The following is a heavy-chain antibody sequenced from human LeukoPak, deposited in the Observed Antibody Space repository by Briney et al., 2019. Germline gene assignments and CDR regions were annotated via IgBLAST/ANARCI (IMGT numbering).Heavy chain of an antibody. Sequence: SETLSLTCTVSGGSISSYYWSWIRQPAGKGLEWIGRIYTSGSTNYNPSLKSRVTMSVDTSKNQFSLKLSSVTAADTAVYYWARESGVVWGVIILGDAFYIWGQGKMVTVS. J-gene: IGHJ3*02. D-gene: IGHD3-10*01. V-gene: IGHV4-4*07. CDR2: IYTSGST. CDR3: ARESGVVWGVIILGDAFYI. CDR1: GGSISSYY.